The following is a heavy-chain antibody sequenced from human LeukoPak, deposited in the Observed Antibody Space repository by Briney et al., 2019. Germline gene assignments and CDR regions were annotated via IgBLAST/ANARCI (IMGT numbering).Heavy chain of an antibody. J-gene: IGHJ5*02. CDR1: GGSFSGYY. D-gene: IGHD3-10*01. CDR2: INHSGST. CDR3: ARGAMVRGVPFNP. Sequence: SETLSLTCAVSGGSFSGYYWTWIRQPPGKGLEWIGEINHSGSTNYNPSLKSRVTISVDTSKNQFSLKLSSVTAADTAVYYCARGAMVRGVPFNPWGQGTLVTVSS. V-gene: IGHV4-34*01.